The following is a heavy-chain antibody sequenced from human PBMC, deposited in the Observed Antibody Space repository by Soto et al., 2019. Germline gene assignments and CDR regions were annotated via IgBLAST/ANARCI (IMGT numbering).Heavy chain of an antibody. Sequence: ETLSLTCTVSAGSISSYCWSWILQPPGKGLEWIGYIYYSGSTNYNPSLKSRVTISIDTSENEFSLRLSSVTAADTAIFYCARGWGRDAFDIWGQGTMVT. CDR3: ARGWGRDAFDI. CDR2: IYYSGST. V-gene: IGHV4-59*08. D-gene: IGHD3-16*01. J-gene: IGHJ3*02. CDR1: AGSISSYC.